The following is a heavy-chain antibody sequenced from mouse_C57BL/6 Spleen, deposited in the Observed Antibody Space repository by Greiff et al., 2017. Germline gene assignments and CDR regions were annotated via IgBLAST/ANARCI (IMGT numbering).Heavy chain of an antibody. D-gene: IGHD1-1*01. CDR3: ARRGNYYGSSYAGWYFDV. Sequence: EVKLMESGPELVKPGASVKISCKASGYSFTDYNMNWVKQSNGKSLEWIGVINPNYGTTSYNQKFKGKATLTVDQSSSTAYMQLNSLTSEDSAVYYCARRGNYYGSSYAGWYFDVWGTGTTVTVSS. CDR1: GYSFTDYN. V-gene: IGHV1-39*01. CDR2: INPNYGTT. J-gene: IGHJ1*03.